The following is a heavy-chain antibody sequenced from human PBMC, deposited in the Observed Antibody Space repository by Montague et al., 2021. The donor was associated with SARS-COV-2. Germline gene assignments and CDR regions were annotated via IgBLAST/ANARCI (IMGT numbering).Heavy chain of an antibody. D-gene: IGHD5-24*01. V-gene: IGHV3-33*08. CDR3: ARGGQMATTVFDS. CDR2: IWFDGTEI. Sequence: SLRLSCAASGLTFNAYNMHWVRQAPGKGLEWVTVIWFDGTEIHYADSVKGRFAISRDNSKNTLYLQMNSLRAEDTAVYYCARGGQMATTVFDSWGQGTLVTVS. J-gene: IGHJ4*02. CDR1: GLTFNAYN.